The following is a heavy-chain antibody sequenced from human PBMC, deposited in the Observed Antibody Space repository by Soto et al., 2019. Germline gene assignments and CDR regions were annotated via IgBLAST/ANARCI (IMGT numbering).Heavy chain of an antibody. CDR3: ARDRLGSNGDY. Sequence: QVQLVQSGAEVKKPGSSVKVSCKASGGTFSSYAISWVRQAPGQGLEWMGGISAYNGNTNYAQNLQDRVTMTTDTSTSTAYMELRSLRSDDTAMYYCARDRLGSNGDYWGQGTLVTVSS. J-gene: IGHJ4*02. D-gene: IGHD1-1*01. V-gene: IGHV1-18*01. CDR1: GGTFSSYA. CDR2: ISAYNGNT.